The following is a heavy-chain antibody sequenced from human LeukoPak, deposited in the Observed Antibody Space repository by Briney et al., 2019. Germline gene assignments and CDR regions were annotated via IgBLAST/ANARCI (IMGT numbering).Heavy chain of an antibody. CDR1: GFTFSSYS. CDR2: IWYDGSNK. CDR3: ARVRGGSSWYFYFDY. V-gene: IGHV3-33*08. Sequence: PGGSLRLSCAASGFTFSSYSMNWVRQAPGKGLEWVAVIWYDGSNKYYADSVKGRFTISRDNSKNTLYLQMNSLRAEDTAVYYCARVRGGSSWYFYFDYWGQGTLVTVSS. J-gene: IGHJ4*02. D-gene: IGHD6-13*01.